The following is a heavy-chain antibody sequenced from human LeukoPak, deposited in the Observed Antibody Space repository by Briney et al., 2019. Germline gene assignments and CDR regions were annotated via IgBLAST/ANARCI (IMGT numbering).Heavy chain of an antibody. Sequence: GGSLGLSCAASGFTFSSYWMYWVRQAPGKGLVWVSRINSDGSSTSYADSVKGRFTISRDNAKNTLYLQMNSLRAEDTAVYYCARDRYYYDSSGYFPFDYWGQGTLVTVSS. D-gene: IGHD3-22*01. J-gene: IGHJ4*02. CDR2: INSDGSST. V-gene: IGHV3-74*01. CDR3: ARDRYYYDSSGYFPFDY. CDR1: GFTFSSYW.